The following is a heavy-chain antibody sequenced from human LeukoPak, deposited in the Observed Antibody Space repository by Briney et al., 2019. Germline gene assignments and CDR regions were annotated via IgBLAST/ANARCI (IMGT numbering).Heavy chain of an antibody. Sequence: SETLSLTCAVSGAPISDTHWWSWVRQPPGKGLEWIGEIYKSGSPNYSPSLRSRVAISEDKFKNHFSLKLTSVTAADTAVYYCAGDPHTSNQPDYWGQGTLVTVSS. CDR3: AGDPHTSNQPDY. V-gene: IGHV4-4*02. D-gene: IGHD2-2*01. CDR1: GAPISDTHW. CDR2: IYKSGSP. J-gene: IGHJ4*02.